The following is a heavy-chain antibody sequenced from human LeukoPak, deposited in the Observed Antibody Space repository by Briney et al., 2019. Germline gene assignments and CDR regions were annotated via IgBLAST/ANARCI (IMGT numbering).Heavy chain of an antibody. V-gene: IGHV3-21*01. Sequence: GGSLRLSCAASGFTFSSYSMNWVRQAPGKGLEWVSCISSSSSYIYYADSVKGRFTISRDNAKNSLYLQMNSLRAEDTAVYYCATLGGGYYYYMDVWGKGTTVTISS. CDR1: GFTFSSYS. J-gene: IGHJ6*03. CDR2: ISSSSSYI. D-gene: IGHD3-10*01. CDR3: ATLGGGYYYYMDV.